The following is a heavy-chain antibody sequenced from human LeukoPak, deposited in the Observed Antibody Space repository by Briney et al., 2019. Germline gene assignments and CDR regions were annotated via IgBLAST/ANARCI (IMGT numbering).Heavy chain of an antibody. V-gene: IGHV1-18*04. Sequence: ASVKVSCKASGYTFTSYGISWVRHAPGQGLEWMGWISAYNGNTNYAQKLQGRVTMTTDTSTSTAYMELRSLRSDDTAVYYCARVGAVLRYFDWLPDPYYFDYWGQGTLVTVSS. CDR1: GYTFTSYG. J-gene: IGHJ4*02. CDR2: ISAYNGNT. D-gene: IGHD3-9*01. CDR3: ARVGAVLRYFDWLPDPYYFDY.